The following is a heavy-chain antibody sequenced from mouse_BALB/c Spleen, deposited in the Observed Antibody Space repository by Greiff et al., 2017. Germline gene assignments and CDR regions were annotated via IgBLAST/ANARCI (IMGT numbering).Heavy chain of an antibody. D-gene: IGHD1-1*01. CDR2: IWSGGST. Sequence: VKLMESGPGLVQPSQSLSITCTVSGFSLTSYGVHWVRQSPGKGLEWLGVIWSGGSTDYNAAFISRLSISKDNSKSQVFFKMNSLQANDTAIYYCARNLFITTVVPYAMDYWGQGTSVTVSS. CDR3: ARNLFITTVVPYAMDY. J-gene: IGHJ4*01. CDR1: GFSLTSYG. V-gene: IGHV2-2*02.